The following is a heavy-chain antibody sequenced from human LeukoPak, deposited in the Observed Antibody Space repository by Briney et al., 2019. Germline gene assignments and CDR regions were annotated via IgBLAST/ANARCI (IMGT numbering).Heavy chain of an antibody. D-gene: IGHD3-10*01. CDR2: INPNSGGT. J-gene: IGHJ4*02. CDR1: GYTFTGYY. Sequence: ASVKVSCKASGYTFTGYYMHRVRQAPGQGLEWMGWINPNSGGTNYAQKFQGWVTMTRDTSISTAYMELSRLRSDDTAVYYCARAAYGSGSYYSLYYFDYWGQGTLVTVST. V-gene: IGHV1-2*04. CDR3: ARAAYGSGSYYSLYYFDY.